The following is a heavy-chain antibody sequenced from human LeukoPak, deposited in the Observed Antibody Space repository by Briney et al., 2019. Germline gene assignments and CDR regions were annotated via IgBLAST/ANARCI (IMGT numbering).Heavy chain of an antibody. D-gene: IGHD3-3*01. V-gene: IGHV1-24*01. CDR2: FDPEDGET. CDR1: GYTLTELS. J-gene: IGHJ5*02. Sequence: ASVKVSCKVSGYTLTELSMHWVRQAPGKGLEWMGGFDPEDGETIYAQKFQGRVTMTTDTSTSTAYMELRSLRSDDTAVYYCARVGEWLFTNWFDPWGQGTLVTVSS. CDR3: ARVGEWLFTNWFDP.